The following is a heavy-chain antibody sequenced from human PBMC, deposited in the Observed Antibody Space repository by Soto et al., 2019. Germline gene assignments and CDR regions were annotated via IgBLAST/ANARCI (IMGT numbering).Heavy chain of an antibody. Sequence: QVQLVQSGAEVKKPGASVKVSCQASGYPFTTYDINWVRQATGQGLEWMGWMNPNSGHTVYAQQFQGRFTVTRDTSINTAYMELSSLRSEDTAVYYCERGSVWFGGYGMDVWGQGTTVTVSS. CDR2: MNPNSGHT. D-gene: IGHD3-10*01. CDR1: GYPFTTYD. J-gene: IGHJ6*02. CDR3: ERGSVWFGGYGMDV. V-gene: IGHV1-8*01.